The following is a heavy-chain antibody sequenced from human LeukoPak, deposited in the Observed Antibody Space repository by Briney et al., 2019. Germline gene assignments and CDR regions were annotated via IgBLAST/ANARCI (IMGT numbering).Heavy chain of an antibody. CDR1: GFTFSSYG. CDR3: VKVRLTGRDAFDI. V-gene: IGHV3-64D*06. J-gene: IGHJ3*02. CDR2: ISSNGGST. D-gene: IGHD3-9*01. Sequence: PGGSLRLSCAASGFTFSSYGMHWVRQAPGKGLEYVSAISSNGGSTYYADSVKGRFTISRDNSKNTLYLQMSSLRAEDTAVYYCVKVRLTGRDAFDIWGQGTMVTVSS.